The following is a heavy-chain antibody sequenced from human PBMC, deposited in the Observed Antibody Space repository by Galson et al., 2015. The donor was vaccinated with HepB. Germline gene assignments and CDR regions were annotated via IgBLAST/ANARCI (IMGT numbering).Heavy chain of an antibody. CDR2: ISAYNGNT. Sequence: SVKVSCKASGYTFTSYGISWVRQAPGQGLEWMGWISAYNGNTNYAQKLQGRVTMTTDTSTSTAYMELRSLRSDDTAVYYCARRPRYSSSWYFNWFDPWGQGTLVTVSS. CDR3: ARRPRYSSSWYFNWFDP. J-gene: IGHJ5*02. D-gene: IGHD6-13*01. V-gene: IGHV1-18*04. CDR1: GYTFTSYG.